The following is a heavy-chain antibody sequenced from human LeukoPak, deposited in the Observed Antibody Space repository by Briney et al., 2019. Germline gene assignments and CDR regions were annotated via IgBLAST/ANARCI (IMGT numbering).Heavy chain of an antibody. Sequence: GGSLRLSCAASGFTFSTYSMNWVRQAPGKGLEWISHIGGSGTTIYYADSVKGRFTISRDNAKKLLYLQMSNLRAEDTAVYYCARTYSSGWYYFDYWGQGTLVTVSS. V-gene: IGHV3-48*01. CDR2: IGGSGTTI. CDR3: ARTYSSGWYYFDY. CDR1: GFTFSTYS. J-gene: IGHJ4*02. D-gene: IGHD6-19*01.